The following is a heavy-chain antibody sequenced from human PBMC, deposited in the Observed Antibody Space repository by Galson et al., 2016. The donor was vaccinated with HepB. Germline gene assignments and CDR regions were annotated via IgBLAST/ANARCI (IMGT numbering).Heavy chain of an antibody. J-gene: IGHJ3*02. CDR1: GGSFSDYY. D-gene: IGHD3-9*01. V-gene: IGHV4-34*01. CDR3: ARAPQRKTPYDLVTGRRSRALDI. Sequence: ETLSLTCAVFGGSFSDYYWNWIRQPPGKGLEWIGEINHSGSTNYSPSLKSRVTISMDKSKNQFSLKLSFVTAADTACYYCARAPQRKTPYDLVTGRRSRALDIWGQGPTVTVSS. CDR2: INHSGST.